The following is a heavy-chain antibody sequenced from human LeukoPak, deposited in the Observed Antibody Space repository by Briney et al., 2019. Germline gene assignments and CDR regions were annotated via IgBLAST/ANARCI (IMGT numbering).Heavy chain of an antibody. D-gene: IGHD6-6*01. CDR1: GFTFSSCA. V-gene: IGHV3-30-3*01. J-gene: IGHJ3*02. CDR3: ARGIAARPDDAFDI. Sequence: PGGSLRLSCAASGFTFSSCAMHWVRQAPGKGLEWVAVISYDGSNKYYADSVKGRFTISRDNSKNTLYLQMNSLRAADTAVYYCARGIAARPDDAFDIWGQGTMVTVSS. CDR2: ISYDGSNK.